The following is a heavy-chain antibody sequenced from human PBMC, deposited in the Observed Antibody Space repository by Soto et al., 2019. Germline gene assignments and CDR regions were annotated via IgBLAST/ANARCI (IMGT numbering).Heavy chain of an antibody. Sequence: GESLKISCKTSGYSFISYWVAWVRQKPGKGLEWMGTFYPGDSTSTYSPSFQGQVTISVDKSISTAYLHLSSLKASDTAMYYCARIIGYCRNNDCAWTFDIWGQGTTVTVSS. CDR3: ARIIGYCRNNDCAWTFDI. D-gene: IGHD2-2*03. J-gene: IGHJ3*02. CDR1: GYSFISYW. V-gene: IGHV5-51*01. CDR2: FYPGDSTS.